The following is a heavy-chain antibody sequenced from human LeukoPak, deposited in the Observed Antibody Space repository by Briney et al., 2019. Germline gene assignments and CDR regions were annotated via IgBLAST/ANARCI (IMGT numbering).Heavy chain of an antibody. CDR3: ARGAPPRYYYDSSGSYYFDY. CDR1: GFTFSSYW. V-gene: IGHV3-7*01. Sequence: GGSLRLSCAASGFTFSSYWMSWVRQAPGKGLEWVANIKQDGSEKYYVDSVKGRFTISRDNAKNSLYLQMNSLRAEDTAVYYCARGAPPRYYYDSSGSYYFDYWGQGTLVTVSS. CDR2: IKQDGSEK. J-gene: IGHJ4*02. D-gene: IGHD3-22*01.